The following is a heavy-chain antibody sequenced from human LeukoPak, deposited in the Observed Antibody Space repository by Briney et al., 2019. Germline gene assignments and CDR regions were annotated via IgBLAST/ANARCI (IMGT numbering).Heavy chain of an antibody. D-gene: IGHD5-18*01. V-gene: IGHV3-53*04. CDR1: GFTVSTNC. Sequence: GGSLRLSCAASGFTVSTNCMTWVRQAPGKGLEWVSTIYSGGTTYYADSVMGRFTISRHNSRNTLYLQINSLRAEDTAVYYCARVDTVMAYYFDLWGQGTLVTVSS. J-gene: IGHJ4*02. CDR3: ARVDTVMAYYFDL. CDR2: IYSGGTT.